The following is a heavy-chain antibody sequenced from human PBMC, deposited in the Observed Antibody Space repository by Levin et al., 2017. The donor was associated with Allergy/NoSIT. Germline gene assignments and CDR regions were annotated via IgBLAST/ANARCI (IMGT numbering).Heavy chain of an antibody. D-gene: IGHD3-16*01. J-gene: IGHJ4*02. CDR1: GYTFTSYD. CDR3: ARSLRPKPTGRNYDYIWGAAGY. Sequence: ASVKVSCKASGYTFTSYDINWVRQATGQGLEWMGWMNPNSGNTGYAQKFQGRVTMTRNTSISTAYMELSSLRSEDTAVYYCARSLRPKPTGRNYDYIWGAAGYWGQGTLVTVSS. CDR2: MNPNSGNT. V-gene: IGHV1-8*01.